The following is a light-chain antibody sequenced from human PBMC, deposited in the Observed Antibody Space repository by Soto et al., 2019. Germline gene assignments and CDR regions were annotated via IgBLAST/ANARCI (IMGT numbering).Light chain of an antibody. Sequence: QSALTQPASVSGSPGQSITISCTGTSSDVGGYNYVSWYQQHPGKAPKVMIYEVSNRPSGVSDRFSGSKSGNTASLTISGLQAEDEADYYCSSYTRSSTPYVFGTGTKLAVL. V-gene: IGLV2-14*01. CDR2: EVS. CDR3: SSYTRSSTPYV. J-gene: IGLJ1*01. CDR1: SSDVGGYNY.